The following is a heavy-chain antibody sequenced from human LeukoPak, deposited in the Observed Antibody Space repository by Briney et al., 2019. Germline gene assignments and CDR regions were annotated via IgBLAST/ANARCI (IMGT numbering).Heavy chain of an antibody. J-gene: IGHJ5*02. CDR1: GFTFSSYE. D-gene: IGHD3-10*01. Sequence: PGGSLRLSCAASGFTFSSYEMNWVRQAPGKGLEWVSHITDRGRTIYYADSVKGRFTISRDNSKNTLYLQMNSLRAEDTAVYYCAKVSGYYYGSGSTEPNWFDPWGQGTLVTVSS. CDR2: ITDRGRTI. CDR3: AKVSGYYYGSGSTEPNWFDP. V-gene: IGHV3-48*03.